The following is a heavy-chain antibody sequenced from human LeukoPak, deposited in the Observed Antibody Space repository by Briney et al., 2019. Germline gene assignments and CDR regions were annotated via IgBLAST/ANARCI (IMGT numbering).Heavy chain of an antibody. CDR2: IYYSGST. D-gene: IGHD3-3*01. CDR3: ARRTYGYYDFWSRYLTYYYYGMDV. CDR1: GGSVSSGSYY. V-gene: IGHV4-39*01. J-gene: IGHJ6*02. Sequence: SETLSLTCTVSGGSVSSGSYYWSWIRQPPGKGLEWIGSIYYSGSTYYNPSLKSRVTISVDTSKNQFSLKLSSVTAADTAVYYCARRTYGYYDFWSRYLTYYYYGMDVWGQGTTVTVSS.